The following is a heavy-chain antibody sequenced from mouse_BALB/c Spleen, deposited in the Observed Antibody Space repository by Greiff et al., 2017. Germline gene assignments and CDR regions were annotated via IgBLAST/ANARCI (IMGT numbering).Heavy chain of an antibody. CDR3: ARQTGPAWFAY. CDR2: IYPGDGST. V-gene: IGHV1S56*01. CDR1: GYTFTSYY. Sequence: VQLQQSGPELVKPGASVKMSCKASGYTFTSYYIHWVKQRPGQGLEWIGWIYPGDGSTKYNEKFKGKTTLTADKSSSTAYMLLSSLTSEDSAIYFCARQTGPAWFAYWGQGTLVTVSA. J-gene: IGHJ3*01.